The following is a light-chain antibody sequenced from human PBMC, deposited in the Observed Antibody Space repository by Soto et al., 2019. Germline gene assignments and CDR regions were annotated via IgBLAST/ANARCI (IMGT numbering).Light chain of an antibody. J-gene: IGKJ1*01. CDR1: HGISNY. Sequence: DIQMTQSPSSLSASVGDRVTITCRASHGISNYLAWYQQKPGKVPKLLIYAASTLQSGVPSRFSSSGSGTDFTLTISSLQPEDVATYYCQKYNSAPTWTFGQGTKVEIK. V-gene: IGKV1-27*01. CDR3: QKYNSAPTWT. CDR2: AAS.